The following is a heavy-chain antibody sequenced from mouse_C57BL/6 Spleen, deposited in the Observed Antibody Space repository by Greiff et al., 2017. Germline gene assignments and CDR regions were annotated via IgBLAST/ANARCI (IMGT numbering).Heavy chain of an antibody. J-gene: IGHJ3*01. V-gene: IGHV2-3*01. Sequence: VKLVESGPGLVAPSPSLSISCTASGFSLTSYGVSWVRQPPGQGLEWLGVIWGDGSTNYHSALVSRLSISKDNSKSQVFLKLNSLQTDDTATYYCAKDDWFAYWGQGTLVTVSA. CDR1: GFSLTSYG. D-gene: IGHD2-3*01. CDR2: IWGDGST. CDR3: AKDDWFAY.